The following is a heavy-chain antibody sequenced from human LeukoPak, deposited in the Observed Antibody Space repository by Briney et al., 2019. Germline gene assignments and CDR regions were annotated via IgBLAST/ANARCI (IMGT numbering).Heavy chain of an antibody. CDR1: GFTFSSYG. CDR2: ISYDGSNK. V-gene: IGHV3-30*18. Sequence: GRSLRLSCAASGFTFSSYGMHWVRQAPGKGLEWAAVISYDGSNKYYADSVKGRFTISRDNSKNTLYLQMNSLRAEDTAVYYCAKDGSYYDSSGYYYDAFDIWGQGTMVTVSS. D-gene: IGHD3-22*01. J-gene: IGHJ3*02. CDR3: AKDGSYYDSSGYYYDAFDI.